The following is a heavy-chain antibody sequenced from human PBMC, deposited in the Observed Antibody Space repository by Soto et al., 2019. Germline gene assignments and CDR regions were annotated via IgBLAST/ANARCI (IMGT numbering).Heavy chain of an antibody. Sequence: SDTLSLTCTVPGGSIRNTNSYWGWIRQPPGKGLEWIGTIYYSDTTYYNPYLKSRVTISVDTSKNQFSLKLSSATATDTAVYYCARHLAGPRSYVYNGMDVWGQGTTVT. D-gene: IGHD3-10*01. CDR3: ARHLAGPRSYVYNGMDV. CDR2: IYYSDTT. J-gene: IGHJ6*02. CDR1: GGSIRNTNSY. V-gene: IGHV4-39*01.